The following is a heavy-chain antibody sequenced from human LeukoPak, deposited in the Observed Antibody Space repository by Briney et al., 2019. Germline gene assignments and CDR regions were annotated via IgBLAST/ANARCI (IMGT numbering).Heavy chain of an antibody. D-gene: IGHD4/OR15-4a*01. CDR3: SRGRDYRLHY. V-gene: IGHV4-4*02. J-gene: IGHJ4*02. Sequence: ASETLSLTCAVSGDSISSDIWWNWVRQPPGKGLEWIGEIHHSGGINYNPSLKSRVTISLDKSKNQFSLELNSVTAADTALYYCSRGRDYRLHYWGQGTLVTVSS. CDR2: IHHSGGI. CDR1: GDSISSDIW.